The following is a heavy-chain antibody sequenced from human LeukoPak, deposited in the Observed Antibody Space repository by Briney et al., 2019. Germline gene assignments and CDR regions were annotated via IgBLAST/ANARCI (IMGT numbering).Heavy chain of an antibody. D-gene: IGHD3-10*01. Sequence: ASVKVSCKASGYTFTGYYMHWVRQAPGQGLEWMGWINPNSGGTSYAQKFQGRVTITADKSTSTAYMELSSLRSEDTAVYYCARRVYDSGEPGSYYFDYWGQGTLVTVSS. CDR1: GYTFTGYY. J-gene: IGHJ4*02. V-gene: IGHV1-2*02. CDR2: INPNSGGT. CDR3: ARRVYDSGEPGSYYFDY.